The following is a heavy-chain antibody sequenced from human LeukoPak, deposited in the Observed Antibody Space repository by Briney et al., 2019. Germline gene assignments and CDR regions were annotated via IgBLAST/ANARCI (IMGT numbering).Heavy chain of an antibody. J-gene: IGHJ6*02. D-gene: IGHD3-10*01. Sequence: SETLSLTCTVSGGSISSGDYYWSWIRQPPGKGLEWIGHIYYSGSTYYNPSLKSRVTISVDTSKNQFSLKLSSVTAADTAVYYCAGGRADYYYDGMDVWGQGTTVTVSS. CDR3: AGGRADYYYDGMDV. V-gene: IGHV4-30-4*01. CDR2: IYYSGST. CDR1: GGSISSGDYY.